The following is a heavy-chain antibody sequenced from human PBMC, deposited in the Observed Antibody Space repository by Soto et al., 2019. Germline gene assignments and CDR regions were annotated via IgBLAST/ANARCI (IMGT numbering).Heavy chain of an antibody. D-gene: IGHD3-3*01. CDR2: ISAYNGNT. Sequence: ASVKVSCKASGYTFTSYGISWVRKAPGQGLEWMGWISAYNGNTNYAQKLQCRVTMTTDTSTSTAYMELRSLRSDDKDEYYCAREPRPTLRFLECSTFYYYYGMDVWGQGTTVSVSS. CDR3: AREPRPTLRFLECSTFYYYYGMDV. J-gene: IGHJ6*02. V-gene: IGHV1-18*01. CDR1: GYTFTSYG.